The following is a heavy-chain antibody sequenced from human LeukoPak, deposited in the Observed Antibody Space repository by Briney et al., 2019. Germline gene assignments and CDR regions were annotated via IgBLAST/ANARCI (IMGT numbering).Heavy chain of an antibody. J-gene: IGHJ5*02. CDR3: AREPYVSGSPDHWFDP. CDR1: GGRVARSSAF. V-gene: IGHV6-1*01. CDR2: TYYRPKWCN. D-gene: IGHD3-10*01. Sequence: SQTLSLTCAISGGRVARSSAFRSWIRQSPSRGLQWLGWTYYRPKWCNHYAVSVKGRIPINADTSKNQFSLQPNSMAPEDTAVYYCAREPYVSGSPDHWFDPWGQGNLVTVSS.